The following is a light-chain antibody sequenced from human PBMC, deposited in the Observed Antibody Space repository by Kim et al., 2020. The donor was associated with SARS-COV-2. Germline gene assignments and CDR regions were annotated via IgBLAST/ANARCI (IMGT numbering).Light chain of an antibody. CDR1: SLRSYY. J-gene: IGLJ3*02. CDR2: GKT. V-gene: IGLV3-19*01. CDR3: NSRDSSGYHWV. Sequence: ALGQTVRITCQGDSLRSYYASWYQQKPGQAPVLVIYGKTTRPSGIPDRFSGSSSGITASLTITGAQAEDEADYYCNSRDSSGYHWVFGGGTQLTVL.